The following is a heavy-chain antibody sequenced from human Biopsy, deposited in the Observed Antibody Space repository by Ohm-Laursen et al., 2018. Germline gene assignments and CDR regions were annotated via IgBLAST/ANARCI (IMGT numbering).Heavy chain of an antibody. CDR1: GFSVSSYD. CDR2: ISETSSNI. V-gene: IGHV3-21*01. CDR3: ARDSSRRAREGGMDV. Sequence: GSLRLSCAASGFSVSSYDMTWVRQAPGKGLEWISYISETSSNIYDADLVGGRFTVARDIAKNSLYLQLNSLRVEDTAVYYCARDSSRRAREGGMDVWGQGTTVTVSS. D-gene: IGHD6-6*01. J-gene: IGHJ6*02.